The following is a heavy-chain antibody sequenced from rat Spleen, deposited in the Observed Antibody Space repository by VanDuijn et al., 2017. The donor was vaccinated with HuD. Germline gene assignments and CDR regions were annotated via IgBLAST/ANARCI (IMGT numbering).Heavy chain of an antibody. D-gene: IGHD1-6*01. CDR3: TRDRILRSTGFDY. V-gene: IGHV5-20*01. CDR1: GFTFNTYD. Sequence: EVQLVESGGGLVQPGRSLKVSCAASGFTFNTYDMAWVRQAPTKGLEWVAAISSSGDDTYYRDSVKGRFTLSRDNAKSSLYLQMDSLRSEDTATYYCTRDRILRSTGFDYWGQGVMVTVSS. CDR2: ISSSGDDT. J-gene: IGHJ2*01.